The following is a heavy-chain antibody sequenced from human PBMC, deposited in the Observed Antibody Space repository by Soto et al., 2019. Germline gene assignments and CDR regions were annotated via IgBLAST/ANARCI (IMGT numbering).Heavy chain of an antibody. V-gene: IGHV3-30*18. CDR2: ISYDGSNK. CDR3: AKAYCTNGVCSGYYGMDV. D-gene: IGHD2-8*01. CDR1: GFTFSSYG. Sequence: GGSLRLSCAASGFTFSSYGMHWVRQAPGKGLEWVAVISYDGSNKYYADSVKGRFTISRDNSKNTLYLQMNSLRAEDTAVYYCAKAYCTNGVCSGYYGMDVWGQGTTVTVSS. J-gene: IGHJ6*02.